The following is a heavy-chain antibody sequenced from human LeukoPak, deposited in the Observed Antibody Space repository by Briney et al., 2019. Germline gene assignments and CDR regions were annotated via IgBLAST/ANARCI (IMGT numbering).Heavy chain of an antibody. Sequence: SGTLSLTCAVSGGSISSSNWWSWVRQPPGKGLEWIGEIYHSGSTNYNPSLKSRVTISVDKSKNQFSLKLSSVTAADTAVYYCARDSDSSGWYKYFQHWGQGTLVTVSS. CDR2: IYHSGST. CDR1: GGSISSSNW. D-gene: IGHD6-19*01. J-gene: IGHJ1*01. CDR3: ARDSDSSGWYKYFQH. V-gene: IGHV4-4*02.